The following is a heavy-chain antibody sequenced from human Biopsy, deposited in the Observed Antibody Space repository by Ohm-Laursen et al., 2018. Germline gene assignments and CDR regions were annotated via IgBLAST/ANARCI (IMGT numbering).Heavy chain of an antibody. CDR1: GGTYSGYY. D-gene: IGHD7-27*01. J-gene: IGHJ4*02. V-gene: IGHV4-59*01. CDR3: ARLTGDPSY. Sequence: SETLSLTCAVYGGTYSGYYWNWIRQSPGKGLEWIGFIYHTGHTNYNPSLKSRATISVDTSKNQFSLKVISVTAADTAAYYCARLTGDPSYWGQGILVTVSS. CDR2: IYHTGHT.